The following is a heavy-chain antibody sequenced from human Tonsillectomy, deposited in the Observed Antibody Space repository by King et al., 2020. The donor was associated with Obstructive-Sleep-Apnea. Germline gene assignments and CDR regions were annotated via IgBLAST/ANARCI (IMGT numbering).Heavy chain of an antibody. CDR3: ARGYCTSTTCYTDAPFDY. J-gene: IGHJ4*02. V-gene: IGHV3-33*01. Sequence: HVQLVESGGGVVQPGRSLRLSCEASGFTFSNYGMHWVRQAPGKGLEWVAVIWYDGSNEDYADSVKGRFAISRDNSKNTLYLQINSLRAEDTAVYYCARGYCTSTTCYTDAPFDYWGQGTLVTVSS. D-gene: IGHD2-2*01. CDR1: GFTFSNYG. CDR2: IWYDGSNE.